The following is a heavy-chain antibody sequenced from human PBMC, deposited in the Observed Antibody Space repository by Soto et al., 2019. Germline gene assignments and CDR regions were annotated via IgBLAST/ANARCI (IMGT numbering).Heavy chain of an antibody. Sequence: SETLSLTCAVYGGSFSGYYWSWVRQPPGKGLEWIGSIYYSGSTYYNPSLKSRVTISVDTSKNQFSLKLSSVTAADTAVYYCATQEVGGSYVYTFDPWGQGTLVTVSS. V-gene: IGHV4-34*01. CDR1: GGSFSGYY. CDR2: IYYSGST. D-gene: IGHD1-26*01. CDR3: ATQEVGGSYVYTFDP. J-gene: IGHJ5*02.